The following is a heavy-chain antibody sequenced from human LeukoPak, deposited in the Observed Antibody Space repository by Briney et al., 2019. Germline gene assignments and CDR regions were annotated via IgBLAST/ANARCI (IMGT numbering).Heavy chain of an antibody. V-gene: IGHV4-30-4*01. J-gene: IGHJ3*02. CDR1: GGSISSGDYY. D-gene: IGHD3-22*01. CDR2: IYYSGST. CDR3: ARDIDPYDSSGYLDAFDI. Sequence: PSETLSLTCTVSGGSISSGDYYWSWIRQPPGKGLEWIGYIYYSGSTYYNPSLKSRVAISVDTSKNQFSLKLSSVTAADTAVYYCARDIDPYDSSGYLDAFDIWGRGTMVTVSS.